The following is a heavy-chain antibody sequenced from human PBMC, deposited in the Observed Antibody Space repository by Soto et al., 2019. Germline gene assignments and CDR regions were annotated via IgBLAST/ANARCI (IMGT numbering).Heavy chain of an antibody. J-gene: IGHJ6*02. CDR2: INHSGST. Sequence: SETLSLTSAVYGGSFSGYYWSWIRQPPGKGLEWIGEINHSGSTNYNPSLKSRVTISVDTSKNQFSLKLSSVTAADTAVYYCARGTGTTYYYYGMDVWGQVTTFTVS. D-gene: IGHD1-1*01. CDR1: GGSFSGYY. CDR3: ARGTGTTYYYYGMDV. V-gene: IGHV4-34*01.